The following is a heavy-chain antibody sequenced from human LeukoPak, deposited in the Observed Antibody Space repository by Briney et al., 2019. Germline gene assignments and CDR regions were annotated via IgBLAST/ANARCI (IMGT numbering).Heavy chain of an antibody. CDR2: VNRDGSET. Sequence: GGSLRLSCAASGFTFSSYWMTWVRQVPGRGPEWVANVNRDGSETYYLDSVKGRFTISKDNAKNSLYLQMNSLRAGDTALYHCARNNGMDVWGQGTTVIVSS. J-gene: IGHJ6*02. CDR1: GFTFSSYW. CDR3: ARNNGMDV. V-gene: IGHV3-7*03.